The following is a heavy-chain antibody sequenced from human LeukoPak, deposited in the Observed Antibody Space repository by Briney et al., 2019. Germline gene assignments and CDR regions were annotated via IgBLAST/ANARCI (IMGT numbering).Heavy chain of an antibody. CDR2: ILPSGGEI. V-gene: IGHV3-23*01. J-gene: IGHJ3*02. CDR3: AKDLDPDAFDI. CDR1: GFTFSTFA. Sequence: GGSLRLSCAASGFTFSTFAMIWVRQPPGKGLEWVSSILPSGGEIHYADSVRGRFTISRDNSKSTLSLQMNSLRAEDTAVYYCAKDLDPDAFDIWGQGTMVTVSS.